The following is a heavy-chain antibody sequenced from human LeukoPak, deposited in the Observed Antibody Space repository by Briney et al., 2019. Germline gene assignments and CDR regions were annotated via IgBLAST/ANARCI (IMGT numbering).Heavy chain of an antibody. CDR1: GDIFSSNSAA. V-gene: IGHV6-1*01. Sequence: SQTLSLTCALSGDIFSSNSAAWNWLRQSPSRGLEWLGRTYYRSKLYNEYAISVKSLITINPDTSKNQFSLQLNSVTPEDTAVYYCARDPAAAGYYYYYNLDVWGQGTTVTVSS. CDR3: ARDPAAAGYYYYYNLDV. J-gene: IGHJ6*02. CDR2: TYYRSKLYN. D-gene: IGHD6-13*01.